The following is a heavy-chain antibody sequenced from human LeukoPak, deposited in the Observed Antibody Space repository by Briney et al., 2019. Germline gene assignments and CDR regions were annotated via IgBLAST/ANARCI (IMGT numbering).Heavy chain of an antibody. CDR2: IKEDGSKK. CDR1: GFTFSRYW. D-gene: IGHD1-26*01. Sequence: GGSLRLSCVVSGFTFSRYWMSWVRQAPGKGLEGVANIKEDGSKKDYVDSVKSRFTISRNNAKYSLYLQMSSLRAEDTAVYYCARDEVGGSYAYWGQGTLVTVSS. CDR3: ARDEVGGSYAY. V-gene: IGHV3-7*01. J-gene: IGHJ4*02.